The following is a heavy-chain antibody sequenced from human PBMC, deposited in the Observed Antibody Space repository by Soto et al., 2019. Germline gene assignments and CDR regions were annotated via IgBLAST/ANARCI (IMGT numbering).Heavy chain of an antibody. Sequence: QVQLVESGGGVVQPGRSLRLSCAASGFTFSSYGMHWVRQAPGKGLEWVAVISYDGSNKYCAVSVKGRFTISRDNSKITLYLQRNSLRAEDTAVYYCAKGPEIAVAGFFDYWGHGTLVTVAS. V-gene: IGHV3-30*18. D-gene: IGHD6-19*01. CDR1: GFTFSSYG. CDR3: AKGPEIAVAGFFDY. J-gene: IGHJ4*01. CDR2: ISYDGSNK.